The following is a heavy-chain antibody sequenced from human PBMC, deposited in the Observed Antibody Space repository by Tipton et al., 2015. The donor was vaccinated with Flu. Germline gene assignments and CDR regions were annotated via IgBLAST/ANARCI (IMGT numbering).Heavy chain of an antibody. J-gene: IGHJ5*02. CDR3: SISLNS. CDR1: SFTFSSYW. CDR2: INQGGSER. V-gene: IGHV3-7*01. Sequence: SLRLSCAASSFTFSSYWMDWVRQAPGKGLEWVANINQGGSERYYVDSVKGRFTISRDNAKRSLYLQLDRLRAEDTGVYYCSISLNSWGQGTLVTVSS.